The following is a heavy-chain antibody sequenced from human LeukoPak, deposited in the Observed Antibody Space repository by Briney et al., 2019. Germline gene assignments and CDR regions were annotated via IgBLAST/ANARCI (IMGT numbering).Heavy chain of an antibody. J-gene: IGHJ6*02. D-gene: IGHD5-18*01. V-gene: IGHV1-69*13. CDR1: GATFSSYA. CDR2: IIPVFGTS. Sequence: SVKVSCKASGATFSSYAFSWGRQPPGQGLEWMGGIIPVFGTSNYAQKFQGRVTITADESTSTAYVELSSLRSEDTAVYYCARANRYSYGLYYFYYGMDVWGQGTTVTVSS. CDR3: ARANRYSYGLYYFYYGMDV.